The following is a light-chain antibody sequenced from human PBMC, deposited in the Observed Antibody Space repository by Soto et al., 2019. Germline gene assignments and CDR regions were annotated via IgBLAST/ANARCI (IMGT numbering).Light chain of an antibody. CDR3: QQYGSSPP. V-gene: IGKV3-20*01. CDR2: GAS. Sequence: EIVLTQSPGTLSLSPGERATLSCRASQSVSSSYLAWYQQKPGKDPRLLIYGASSRATGIPDRFSGSGTGTDFTLSISRLVPEEFAVYYCQQYGSSPPFGGGTKVEIK. CDR1: QSVSSSY. J-gene: IGKJ4*01.